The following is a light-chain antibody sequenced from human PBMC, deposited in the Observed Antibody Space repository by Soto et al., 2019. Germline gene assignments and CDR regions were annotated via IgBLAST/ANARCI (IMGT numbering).Light chain of an antibody. CDR2: TAS. CDR1: RAIGDR. Sequence: DMQMTQSPSTLSASLGDSVTIXXRASRAIGDRLAWFQQKPGKAPRLXIQTASNLQGGVPSRFSGSGAGTEFILSINSLQPEDIGTYYCLQVYSFPRTFGQGTKVDIK. CDR3: LQVYSFPRT. J-gene: IGKJ1*01. V-gene: IGKV1-12*01.